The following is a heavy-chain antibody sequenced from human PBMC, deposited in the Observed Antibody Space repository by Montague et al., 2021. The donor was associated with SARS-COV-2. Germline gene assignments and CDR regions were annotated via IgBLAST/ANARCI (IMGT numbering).Heavy chain of an antibody. D-gene: IGHD6-13*01. V-gene: IGHV4-59*01. CDR2: IYYSGST. J-gene: IGHJ4*02. CDR1: GGSISSYY. CDR3: ARGRQQLVFDY. Sequence: SETLSLTCTVSGGSISSYYWSWIRQPPGKGLEWIGYIYYSGSTNYNPSLKSRVTISVGTSKNQFSLKLSSVTAADTAVYYCARGRQQLVFDYWGQGTLVTVSS.